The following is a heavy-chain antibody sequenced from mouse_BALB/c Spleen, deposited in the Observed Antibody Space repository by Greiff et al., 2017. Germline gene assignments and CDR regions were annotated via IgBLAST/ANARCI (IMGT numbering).Heavy chain of an antibody. CDR3: ARETMDY. CDR1: GFTFTDYY. J-gene: IGHJ2*01. Sequence: DVMLVESGGGLVQPGGSLRLSCATSGFTFTDYYMSWVRQPPGKALEWLGFIRNKANGYTTEYSASVKGRFTISRDNSQSILYLQMNTLRAEDSATYYCARETMDYWGQGTTLTVSS. D-gene: IGHD1-1*02. V-gene: IGHV7-3*02. CDR2: IRNKANGYTT.